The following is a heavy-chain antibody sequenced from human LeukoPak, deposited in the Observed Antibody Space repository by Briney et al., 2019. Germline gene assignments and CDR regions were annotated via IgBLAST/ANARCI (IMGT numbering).Heavy chain of an antibody. CDR3: ARDPSSGYYYYFDY. V-gene: IGHV3-30-3*01. CDR1: GFTFSSYA. Sequence: GSLRLSCAASGFTFSSYAMHWVRQAPGKGLEWVAVISYDGSNKHYADSVKGRFTISRDNSKNTLYLQMNSLRAEDTAVYYCARDPSSGYYYYFDYWGQGTLVTVSS. CDR2: ISYDGSNK. J-gene: IGHJ4*02. D-gene: IGHD3-22*01.